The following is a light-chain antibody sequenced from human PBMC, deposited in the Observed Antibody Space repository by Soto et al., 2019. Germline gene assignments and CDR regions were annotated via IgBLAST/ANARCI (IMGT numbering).Light chain of an antibody. CDR1: QSVSGNY. Sequence: EIVLTQSPGTLSLSPGEGATLSCRASQSVSGNYFAWYQQKPGRAPRLLIYAASSRATGIPDRFSGSGSGTDFTLTISRLEPEDFAVYYCQQYGSSPYTFGQGAKLEIK. V-gene: IGKV3-20*01. CDR3: QQYGSSPYT. J-gene: IGKJ2*01. CDR2: AAS.